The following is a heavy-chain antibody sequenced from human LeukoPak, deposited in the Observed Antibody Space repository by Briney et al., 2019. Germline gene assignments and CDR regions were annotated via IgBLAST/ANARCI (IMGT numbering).Heavy chain of an antibody. CDR3: ATDYISSSPNFDY. Sequence: TGGSLRLSCVASGFTLNNYAMHWLRQAPGKGLEWVAFIRLNTNDKYYADSVKGRFTISGDSSKNTLYLQMNSLKTEDTAVYFCATDYISSSPNFDYWGQGTLVTVSS. CDR1: GFTLNNYA. J-gene: IGHJ4*02. D-gene: IGHD3-10*01. V-gene: IGHV3-30*02. CDR2: IRLNTNDK.